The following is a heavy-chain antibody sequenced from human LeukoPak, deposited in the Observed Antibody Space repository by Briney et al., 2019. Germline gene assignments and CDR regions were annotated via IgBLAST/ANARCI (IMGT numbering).Heavy chain of an antibody. V-gene: IGHV4-39*01. Sequence: SETLSLTCTVSGGSISSSSYYWGWIRQPPGKGLEWIGSIYYSGSTYYNPSLKSRVTISVDTSKNQFSLKLSSATAADTAVYYCARLLGVSSSGWFSLGYYFDYWGQGTLVTVSS. CDR3: ARLLGVSSSGWFSLGYYFDY. CDR2: IYYSGST. D-gene: IGHD6-19*01. CDR1: GGSISSSSYY. J-gene: IGHJ4*02.